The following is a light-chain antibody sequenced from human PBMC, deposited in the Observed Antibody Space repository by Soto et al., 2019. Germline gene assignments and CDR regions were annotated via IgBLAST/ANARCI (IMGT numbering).Light chain of an antibody. CDR1: SSNIGSNY. CDR3: AAWDDSLSAHYV. J-gene: IGLJ1*01. V-gene: IGLV1-47*01. CDR2: RNN. Sequence: QSVLTQPPSASGTPAQRVTISCSGSSSNIGSNYVYWYQQLPGTAPKLLIYRNNQRPSGVPDRFSGSKSGTSASLAISGLRSEDEADYYCAAWDDSLSAHYVFGTGTKATVL.